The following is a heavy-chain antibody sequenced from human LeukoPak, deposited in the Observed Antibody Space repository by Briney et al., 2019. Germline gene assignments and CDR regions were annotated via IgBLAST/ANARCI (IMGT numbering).Heavy chain of an antibody. CDR3: ARAQCSVILADRSDY. CDR2: ISGSGVST. V-gene: IGHV3-23*01. CDR1: GFSVSSYA. J-gene: IGHJ4*02. Sequence: GGSLRLSCVASGFSVSSYAMSWVRQAPGKGLEWVSGISGSGVSTHYADSVKGRFTISRDKSKNTLYRQMNSLRVEGTDVSYCARAQCSVILADRSDYWGEGTLVTDSS. D-gene: IGHD3-9*01.